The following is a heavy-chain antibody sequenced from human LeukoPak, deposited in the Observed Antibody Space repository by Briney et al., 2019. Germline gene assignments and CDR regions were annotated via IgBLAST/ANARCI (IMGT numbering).Heavy chain of an antibody. V-gene: IGHV4-39*01. CDR2: MFHSGST. CDR3: ARHPNSYDKMD. D-gene: IGHD3-22*01. Sequence: SETLSLTCAVSGGSISSGGSISSGGFYWVWIRQPPGKGLEWVGSMFHSGSTYFNPSLKTRVTMSLDTSKNDFSLKLNSVTAADTAIYYCARHPNSYDKMDWGQGTLVTVSS. J-gene: IGHJ4*02. CDR1: GGSISSGGSISSGGFY.